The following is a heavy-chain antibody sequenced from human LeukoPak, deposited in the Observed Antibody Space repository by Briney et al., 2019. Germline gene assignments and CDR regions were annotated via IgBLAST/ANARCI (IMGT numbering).Heavy chain of an antibody. D-gene: IGHD3-22*01. CDR2: IIPIFGTA. V-gene: IGHV1-69*13. Sequence: SVKVSCKASGGTFSSYAISWVRQAPGQGLEWMGGIIPIFGTANYAQKFQGRVTITADESTSTAYMELSSLRSEDTAVYYCAREDRYYYDSSGYYQHWGQGTLVTVPS. CDR1: GGTFSSYA. J-gene: IGHJ1*01. CDR3: AREDRYYYDSSGYYQH.